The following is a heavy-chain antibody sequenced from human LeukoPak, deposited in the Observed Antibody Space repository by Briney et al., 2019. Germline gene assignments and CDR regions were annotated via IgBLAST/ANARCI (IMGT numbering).Heavy chain of an antibody. CDR2: IRYDGNNK. Sequence: GGSLRLSCAASGFTFSSYGMHWVRQAPGKGLEWVAFIRYDGNNKYYADSVKGRFTISRDNSKNTLYLQMNSLKPDDTAVYYCAKLISPYDYWGQGTLVTVSS. V-gene: IGHV3-30*02. CDR1: GFTFSSYG. J-gene: IGHJ4*02. CDR3: AKLISPYDY.